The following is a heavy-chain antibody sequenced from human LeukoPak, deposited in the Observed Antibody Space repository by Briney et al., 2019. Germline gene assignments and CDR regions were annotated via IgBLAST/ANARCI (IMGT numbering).Heavy chain of an antibody. D-gene: IGHD6-19*01. Sequence: GASVKVSCKASGYTFISYGMSWVRQAPGQGLEWMGWINAYNGNTNFAQKLQGRVTMTTDSSTSTAYMELRSLSSDDTAVYYCARGGFTSGYPEVIGYWGQGTLVTVSS. J-gene: IGHJ4*02. V-gene: IGHV1-18*01. CDR1: GYTFISYG. CDR3: ARGGFTSGYPEVIGY. CDR2: INAYNGNT.